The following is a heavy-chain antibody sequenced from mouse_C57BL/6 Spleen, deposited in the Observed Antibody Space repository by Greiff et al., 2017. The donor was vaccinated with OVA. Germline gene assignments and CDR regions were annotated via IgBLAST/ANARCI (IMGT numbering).Heavy chain of an antibody. V-gene: IGHV1-64*01. Sequence: VQLQQPGAELVKPGASVKLSCKASGYTFTSYWMHWVKQRPGQGLEWIGMIHPNSGSTNYNEKFKSKATLTVDKSSSTAYMQLSSLTSEDSAVYYCAREGALYYGSSYGYFDYWGQGTTLTVSS. J-gene: IGHJ2*01. CDR1: GYTFTSYW. CDR3: AREGALYYGSSYGYFDY. CDR2: IHPNSGST. D-gene: IGHD1-1*01.